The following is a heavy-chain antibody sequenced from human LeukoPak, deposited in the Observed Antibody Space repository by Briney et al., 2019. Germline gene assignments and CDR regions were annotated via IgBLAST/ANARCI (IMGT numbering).Heavy chain of an antibody. V-gene: IGHV3-74*01. CDR1: GFTFSNYW. Sequence: GGSLRLSCAASGFTFSNYWMHWVRQAPGKGLVWVSRINSDGSSITYADSVKGRFTISRDNAKNTLYLQMNSLRAEDTAVYYCATALYGSGSYYKAYMDVWGKGTTVTISS. J-gene: IGHJ6*03. CDR2: INSDGSSI. CDR3: ATALYGSGSYYKAYMDV. D-gene: IGHD3-10*01.